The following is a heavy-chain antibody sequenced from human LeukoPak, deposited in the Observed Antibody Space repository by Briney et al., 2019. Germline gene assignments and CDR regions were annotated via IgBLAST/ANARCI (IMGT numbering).Heavy chain of an antibody. CDR1: GFTFSSYG. V-gene: IGHV3-30*02. Sequence: PGGSLRLSCAASGFTFSSYGMHWVRQAPGKGLEWVAFIRYDGSNKCYADSVKGRFTISRDNSKNTLYLQMNSLRAEDTAVYYCAKDGITIFGVVVPFDYWGQGTLVTVSS. CDR2: IRYDGSNK. CDR3: AKDGITIFGVVVPFDY. D-gene: IGHD3-3*01. J-gene: IGHJ4*02.